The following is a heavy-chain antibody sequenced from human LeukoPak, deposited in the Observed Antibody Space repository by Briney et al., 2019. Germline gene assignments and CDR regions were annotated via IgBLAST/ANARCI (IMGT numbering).Heavy chain of an antibody. J-gene: IGHJ5*01. CDR1: GFTFGSYV. Sequence: PGGSLRLSCAASGFTFGSYVMSWVRQAPGKGLEWVSVISVSGDSTYYADSVKGRFTISRDNSKNTLYMQMNSLRVEDTAVYYCAKGGLRSDWFDSWGQGTLVTVSS. D-gene: IGHD4-17*01. CDR3: AKGGLRSDWFDS. V-gene: IGHV3-23*01. CDR2: ISVSGDST.